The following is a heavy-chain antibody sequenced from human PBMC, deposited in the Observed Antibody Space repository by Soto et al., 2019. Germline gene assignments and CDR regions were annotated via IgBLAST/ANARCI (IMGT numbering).Heavy chain of an antibody. CDR3: VRVFGSIDY. V-gene: IGHV1-8*01. Sequence: ASVKVSCKASGYTFTTYDINWVRQATGQGLEWVGWMNPKSGYTGFAQKFQGRVSMTRDTSISTAYMELSSLRSEDTAVYYCVRVFGSIDYWGQGTLVTVPQ. D-gene: IGHD2-21*01. CDR1: GYTFTTYD. CDR2: MNPKSGYT. J-gene: IGHJ4*02.